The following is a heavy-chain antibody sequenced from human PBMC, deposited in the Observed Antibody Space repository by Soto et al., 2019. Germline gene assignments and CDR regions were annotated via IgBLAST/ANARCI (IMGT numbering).Heavy chain of an antibody. D-gene: IGHD3-10*01. CDR3: ARRTWFGEFAYFDY. Sequence: GGSLRLSCAASGFTFSDYYMSWIRQAPGKGLEWVSYISSSGSTIYYADSVKGRFTISRDNAKNSLYLQMNSLRAEDTAVYYCARRTWFGEFAYFDYWGQGTLVTVSS. J-gene: IGHJ4*02. CDR2: ISSSGSTI. V-gene: IGHV3-11*01. CDR1: GFTFSDYY.